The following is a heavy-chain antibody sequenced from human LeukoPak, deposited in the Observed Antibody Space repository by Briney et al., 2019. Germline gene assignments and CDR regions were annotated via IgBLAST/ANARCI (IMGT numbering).Heavy chain of an antibody. CDR2: IYPGDSDT. CDR1: GYNFTNYW. V-gene: IGHV5-51*01. CDR3: ASRGAYSSSGGHY. Sequence: GESLKISCKGSGYNFTNYWIGWVRQMPGKGLEWMGIIYPGDSDTRYSPSFQGQVTISADKSISTAYLQWSSLKASDTATYYCASRGAYSSSGGHYWGQGTLVTVSS. D-gene: IGHD6-13*01. J-gene: IGHJ4*02.